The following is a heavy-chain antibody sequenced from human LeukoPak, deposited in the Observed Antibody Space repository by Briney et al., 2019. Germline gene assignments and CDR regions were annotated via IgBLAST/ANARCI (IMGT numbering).Heavy chain of an antibody. D-gene: IGHD3-10*01. Sequence: ASVKVSCKASGYTFTSHDINWVRQATGQGLEWMGWMNPNSGNTGYAQKFQDRVTMTRNTSISTAYMELSSLESEDTAVYYCARGIISTPVYAMDVWGQGTTVTVSS. V-gene: IGHV1-8*01. CDR3: ARGIISTPVYAMDV. CDR1: GYTFTSHD. J-gene: IGHJ6*02. CDR2: MNPNSGNT.